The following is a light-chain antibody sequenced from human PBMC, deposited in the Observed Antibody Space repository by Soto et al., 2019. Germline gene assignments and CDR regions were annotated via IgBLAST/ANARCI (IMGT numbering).Light chain of an antibody. V-gene: IGKV1D-13*01. J-gene: IGKJ4*01. CDR3: QHFTDYPLT. Sequence: AIQLTQSPSSLSASVGDRVTITCRASQGVRSPLAWYQQKPGKAPKFLIFVASSLGTGVPSRFSASGSGTDFTLSISSLQPEDFATYYCQHFTDYPLTFGGGTKVEIK. CDR2: VAS. CDR1: QGVRSP.